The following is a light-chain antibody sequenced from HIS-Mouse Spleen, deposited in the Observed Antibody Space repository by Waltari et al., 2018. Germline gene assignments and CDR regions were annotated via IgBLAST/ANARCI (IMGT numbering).Light chain of an antibody. J-gene: IGLJ3*02. CDR3: CSYAGSSTWV. Sequence: QSALTQPASVSGSPGQSITISCTGPSSDVGIYHLVSWYQQHPGKAPKLMIYEGSKRPSGVSNRFYGSKSGNTASLTISGLQAEDEADYYCCSYAGSSTWVFGGGTKLTVL. CDR2: EGS. V-gene: IGLV2-23*01. CDR1: SSDVGIYHL.